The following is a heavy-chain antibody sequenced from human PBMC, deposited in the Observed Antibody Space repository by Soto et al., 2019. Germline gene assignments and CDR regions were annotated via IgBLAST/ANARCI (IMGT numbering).Heavy chain of an antibody. J-gene: IGHJ6*02. D-gene: IGHD2-15*01. CDR3: VRVPSGCSGGRCYVYYGMDV. V-gene: IGHV1-69*01. CDR2: IIPVFSPT. CDR1: GGTFSTYN. Sequence: QVQLVQSGPEATKPGSSVTVSCKASGGTFSTYNINWVRQAPGQGLEWMGGIIPVFSPTTNAQKFQDRVKITADGSTSTAYTELSSLRSEDTAVYYCVRVPSGCSGGRCYVYYGMDVWGQGTTVTVSS.